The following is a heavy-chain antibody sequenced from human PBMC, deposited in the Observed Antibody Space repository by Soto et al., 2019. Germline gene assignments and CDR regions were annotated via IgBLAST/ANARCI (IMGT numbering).Heavy chain of an antibody. J-gene: IGHJ6*02. CDR1: GYTLAGRY. V-gene: IGHV1-2*04. CDR3: AIERRDYGYFYYSGMDV. D-gene: IGHD3-10*01. Sequence: EEGTSKDPGYTLAGRYLCSPRQEKEQGLEWMGWINPNSGGTNYAQKFQGWVTMTRDTSISTAYMELSRLRSDDTAVYYCAIERRDYGYFYYSGMDVWVQGTTVTVS. CDR2: INPNSGGT.